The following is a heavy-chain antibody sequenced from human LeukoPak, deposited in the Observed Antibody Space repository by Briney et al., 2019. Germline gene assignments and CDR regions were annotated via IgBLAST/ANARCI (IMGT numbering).Heavy chain of an antibody. CDR1: GGTFSSYA. Sequence: SVKVSCKASGGTFSSYAISWVRQAPGQGLEWMGGIIPIFGTANYAQKFQGRVTITADESTSTAYMELSSLRSEDTAVYYCARRRSIQLWASFDYWGQGTLVTVSS. J-gene: IGHJ4*02. D-gene: IGHD5-18*01. CDR2: IIPIFGTA. V-gene: IGHV1-69*13. CDR3: ARRRSIQLWASFDY.